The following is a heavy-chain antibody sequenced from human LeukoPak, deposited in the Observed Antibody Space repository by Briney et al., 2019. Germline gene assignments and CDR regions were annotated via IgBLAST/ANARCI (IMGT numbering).Heavy chain of an antibody. V-gene: IGHV3-23*01. CDR3: AKAKTQAMVLPGNY. CDR1: GFTFSNYA. CDR2: ISGSGDTT. Sequence: GGSLRLSCAASGFTFSNYAMSWVRQAPGKGLEWVSAISGSGDTTYYADSVKGRFTISRDNSKNTLYLQMNSLRADDTAVYYCAKAKTQAMVLPGNYWGQGTLVTVSS. J-gene: IGHJ4*02. D-gene: IGHD5-18*01.